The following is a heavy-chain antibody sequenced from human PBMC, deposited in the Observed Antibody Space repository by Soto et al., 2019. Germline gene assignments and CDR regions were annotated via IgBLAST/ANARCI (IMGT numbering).Heavy chain of an antibody. V-gene: IGHV4-30-4*01. Sequence: PSETLSLTCTVSGGSISSGDYYWSWIRQPPGKGLEWIGYIYYSGSTYYNPSLKSRVTISVDTSKNQFSLKLSSVTAADTAVYYCARDSPAARGDWLDPRGQGTLVTVSS. J-gene: IGHJ5*02. CDR3: ARDSPAARGDWLDP. D-gene: IGHD2-2*01. CDR1: GGSISSGDYY. CDR2: IYYSGST.